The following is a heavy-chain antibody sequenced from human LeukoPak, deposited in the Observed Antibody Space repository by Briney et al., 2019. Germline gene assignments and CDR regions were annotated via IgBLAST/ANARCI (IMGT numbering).Heavy chain of an antibody. Sequence: PSETLSLTCTVSGGSISSGDYYWSWIRQPPGKGLEWIGYIYYSGSTYYNPSLKSRVTISVDTSKNQFSLKLSSVTAADTAVYYCARGDLWFGEYYFDYWGQGTLVTVSS. V-gene: IGHV4-30-4*01. CDR2: IYYSGST. CDR1: GGSISSGDYY. J-gene: IGHJ4*02. D-gene: IGHD3-10*01. CDR3: ARGDLWFGEYYFDY.